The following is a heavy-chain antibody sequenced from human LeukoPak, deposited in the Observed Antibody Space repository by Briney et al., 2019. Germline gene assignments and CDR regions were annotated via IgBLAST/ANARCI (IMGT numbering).Heavy chain of an antibody. CDR1: GGSFSGHY. J-gene: IGHJ6*03. Sequence: SETLSLTCAVYGGSFSGHYWSWIRQPPGKGLEWIGEINHSGSTDYNPSLKSRVTISVDTSKNQFSLKVSSVTAADTAVYYCARQTRYCSSTTCSDLHYYYNYYIDVWGKGTTVTISS. CDR2: INHSGST. V-gene: IGHV4-34*01. D-gene: IGHD2-2*01. CDR3: ARQTRYCSSTTCSDLHYYYNYYIDV.